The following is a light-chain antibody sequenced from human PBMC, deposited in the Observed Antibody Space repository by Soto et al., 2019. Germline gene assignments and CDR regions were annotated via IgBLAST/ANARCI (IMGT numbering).Light chain of an antibody. CDR2: KND. J-gene: IGLJ3*02. CDR3: ATWDASLSGWV. Sequence: QSVVSQPPSASGTPGQRVTVSCSGRSSNIGRNSVYWYQQFPGTAPKLLIFKNDQRPSGVPDRFSGSKSGTSASLAIRGLRSEDEADYYCATWDASLSGWVFGGGTQLTVL. V-gene: IGLV1-47*01. CDR1: SSNIGRNS.